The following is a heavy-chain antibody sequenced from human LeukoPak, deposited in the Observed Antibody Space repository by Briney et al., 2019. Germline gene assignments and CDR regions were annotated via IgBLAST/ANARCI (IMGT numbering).Heavy chain of an antibody. J-gene: IGHJ4*02. CDR3: ARVGRQEYYFDY. V-gene: IGHV3-66*01. Sequence: GGSPRLSCAASGFTVSSNYMSWVRQAPGKGLEWVSVIYSGGSTYYADSVKGRFTISRDNSKNTLYLQMNSLRAEDTAVYYCARVGRQEYYFDYWGQGTLVTVSS. CDR2: IYSGGST. CDR1: GFTVSSNY.